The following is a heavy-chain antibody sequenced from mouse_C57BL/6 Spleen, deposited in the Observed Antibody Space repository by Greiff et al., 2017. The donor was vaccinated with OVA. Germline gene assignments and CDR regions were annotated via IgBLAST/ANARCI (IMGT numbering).Heavy chain of an antibody. CDR3: ARDRDGYYNYAMDY. J-gene: IGHJ4*01. CDR1: GFTFSSYA. Sequence: EVQLQESGGGLVKPGGSLKLSCAASGFTFSSYAMSWVRQTPEQRLEWVATISDGGSYTYYPDNVKGRFTISRDNAKNNLYLQMSHLKSEDTAMYYCARDRDGYYNYAMDYWGQGTSVTVSS. CDR2: ISDGGSYT. D-gene: IGHD2-3*01. V-gene: IGHV5-4*01.